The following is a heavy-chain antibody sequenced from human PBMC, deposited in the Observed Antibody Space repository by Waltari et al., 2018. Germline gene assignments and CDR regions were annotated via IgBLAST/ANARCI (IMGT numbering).Heavy chain of an antibody. CDR3: ATNTKREEDAFDI. Sequence: QVQLQESGPGLVKPSETLSLTCTVSGGSISSYYWSWIRQPPGKGLEWIGYIYYSWSTNYHPSLKSRVTISVDTSKNQFSLKLSSVTAADTAVYYCATNTKREEDAFDIWGQGTMVTVSS. CDR2: IYYSWST. J-gene: IGHJ3*02. V-gene: IGHV4-59*01. CDR1: GGSISSYY. D-gene: IGHD2-2*01.